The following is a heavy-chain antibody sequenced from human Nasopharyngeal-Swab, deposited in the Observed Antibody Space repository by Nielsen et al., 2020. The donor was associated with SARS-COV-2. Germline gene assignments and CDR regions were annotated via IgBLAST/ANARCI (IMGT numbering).Heavy chain of an antibody. V-gene: IGHV7-4-1*02. CDR3: ARAGSSLTGRWFDP. CDR1: GYTFTSYA. CDR2: INTNTGNP. J-gene: IGHJ5*02. D-gene: IGHD6-13*01. Sequence: ASVKVSCKASGYTFTSYAMDWVRQAPGQGLEWMGWINTNTGNPTYAQGFTGRFVFSLDTSVSTAYLRISSLKAEDTAVYYCARAGSSLTGRWFDPWGQGTLVTVSS.